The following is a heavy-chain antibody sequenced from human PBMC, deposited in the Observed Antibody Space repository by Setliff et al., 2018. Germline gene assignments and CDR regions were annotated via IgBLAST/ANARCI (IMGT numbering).Heavy chain of an antibody. Sequence: SETLSLTCSVSGGSISSYYWSWIRQPPGKGLEWIGNIHTSGTNYNPSLKSRVTISVDTSKNQISLSLSSVTAADTAVFYCARGRGHSNTWCALPYFDCWGQGTLVTVSS. CDR2: IHTSGT. V-gene: IGHV4-4*08. J-gene: IGHJ4*02. CDR1: GGSISSYY. D-gene: IGHD6-13*01. CDR3: ARGRGHSNTWCALPYFDC.